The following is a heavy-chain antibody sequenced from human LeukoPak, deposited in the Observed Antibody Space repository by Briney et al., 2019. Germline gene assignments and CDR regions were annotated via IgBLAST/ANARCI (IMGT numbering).Heavy chain of an antibody. CDR3: VRDGTWGH. V-gene: IGHV6-1*01. Sequence: SQTLSLTCAISGDSVSRNSVTWNSSRKSPSGGLEWLGMTYYRSKWYTDYAASVKSRITISPDTSKNTGSLQMSSVNSEDTAVYYWVRDGTWGHWGQGTLVTASA. J-gene: IGHJ4*02. D-gene: IGHD7-27*01. CDR1: GDSVSRNSVT. CDR2: TYYRSKWYT.